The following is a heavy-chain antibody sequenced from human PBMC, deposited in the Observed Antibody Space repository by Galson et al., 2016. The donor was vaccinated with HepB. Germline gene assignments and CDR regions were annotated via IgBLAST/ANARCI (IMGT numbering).Heavy chain of an antibody. V-gene: IGHV3-30-3*01. CDR3: TSDYGGFDP. J-gene: IGHJ5*02. Sequence: SLRLSCAASGFTLSNYNVHWVRQAPGKGLEWVAIMSYDGANTFYADSVKGRFTISRDNSKNTLSLQMNSLRPDDMGVYYCTSDYGGFDPWGQGTLVTVSS. CDR1: GFTLSNYN. CDR2: MSYDGANT. D-gene: IGHD4/OR15-4a*01.